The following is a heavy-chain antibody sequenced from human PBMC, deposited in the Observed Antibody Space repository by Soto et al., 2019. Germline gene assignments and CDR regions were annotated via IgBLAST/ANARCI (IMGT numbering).Heavy chain of an antibody. J-gene: IGHJ3*02. CDR2: ISSSSSSI. D-gene: IGHD3-22*01. CDR1: GFTYSSYS. Sequence: GGSLRLPCAASGFTYSSYSMNCGRQAPGKGLEWVSSISSSSSSIYYAGSLKGRFTISRDKAKKSLYLQMNSLRAEDTAVYYRERVSTMIVVGAFDIWGQGTMDTVSS. V-gene: IGHV3-21*01. CDR3: ERVSTMIVVGAFDI.